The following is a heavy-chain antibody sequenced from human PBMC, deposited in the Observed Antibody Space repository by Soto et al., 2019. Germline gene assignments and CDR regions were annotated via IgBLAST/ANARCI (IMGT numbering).Heavy chain of an antibody. CDR2: ILNDASGQ. Sequence: QVQLVESGGGVVQPGTSLRLSCATSGFTFSRHGMHWVRQTPGKGLEWLAVILNDASGQWYADSVKGRFTISRANFENTLYLQRNGLRLEDTGMYYCARDDDYPDNGFDYWGQGTQVTVSS. J-gene: IGHJ4*02. D-gene: IGHD4-17*01. CDR1: GFTFSRHG. CDR3: ARDDDYPDNGFDY. V-gene: IGHV3-33*01.